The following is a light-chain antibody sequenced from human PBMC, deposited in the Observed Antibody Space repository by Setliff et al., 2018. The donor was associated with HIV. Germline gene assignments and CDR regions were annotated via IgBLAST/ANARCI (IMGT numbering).Light chain of an antibody. CDR1: TSDISHYNL. Sequence: QSVLTQPASVSASPGQSITISCTGTTSDISHYNLVSWYQQHPDSAPKLLIYEVFNRPSGLSHRFSGSKSGNTASLTISGLQAEDEADYYCSSYTRTNLLVFGTGTKVTVL. V-gene: IGLV2-14*01. CDR3: SSYTRTNLLV. J-gene: IGLJ1*01. CDR2: EVF.